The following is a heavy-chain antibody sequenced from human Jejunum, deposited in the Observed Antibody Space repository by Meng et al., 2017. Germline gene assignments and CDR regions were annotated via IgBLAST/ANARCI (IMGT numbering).Heavy chain of an antibody. CDR2: SRNKANGYTT. V-gene: IGHV3-72*01. Sequence: GESLKISCAVSGFIFSDHYMDWVRQAPGKGAEWVARSRNKANGYTTEYAASVKDRFTISRDDSKNLLYLQMKSLRIEDTAVYYCARSGYSGRNYDDYWGQGTLVTVSS. D-gene: IGHD1-26*01. CDR1: GFIFSDHY. CDR3: ARSGYSGRNYDDY. J-gene: IGHJ4*02.